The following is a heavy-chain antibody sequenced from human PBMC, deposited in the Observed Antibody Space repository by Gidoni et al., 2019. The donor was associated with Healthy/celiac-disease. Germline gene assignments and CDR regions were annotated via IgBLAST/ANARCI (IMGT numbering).Heavy chain of an antibody. CDR2: ISSSSSTI. V-gene: IGHV3-48*02. CDR1: GVTFRSYS. CDR3: ARDRRLRYFYYYGMDV. Sequence: EVQLVESGGGLVQPGGSLRLACAASGVTFRSYSMNWVRQAPGKGLEWVSYISSSSSTIYYADSVKGRFTISRDNAKNSLYLQMNSLRDEDTAVYYCARDRRLRYFYYYGMDVWGQGTTVTVSS. J-gene: IGHJ6*02. D-gene: IGHD4-17*01.